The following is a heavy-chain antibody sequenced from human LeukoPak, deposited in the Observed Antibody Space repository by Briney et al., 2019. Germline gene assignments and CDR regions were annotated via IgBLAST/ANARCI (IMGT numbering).Heavy chain of an antibody. CDR1: GYTFTGYY. CDR2: INPNSGGT. D-gene: IGHD5-18*01. CDR3: ARGVDTAMALVSPLNY. V-gene: IGHV1-2*02. J-gene: IGHJ4*02. Sequence: ASVKVSCKASGYTFTGYYMHWVRQAPGQGLEWMGWINPNSGGTNYAQKFQGRVTMTRDTSISTAYMELSRLRSDDTAVYYCARGVDTAMALVSPLNYWGQGTLVTVSS.